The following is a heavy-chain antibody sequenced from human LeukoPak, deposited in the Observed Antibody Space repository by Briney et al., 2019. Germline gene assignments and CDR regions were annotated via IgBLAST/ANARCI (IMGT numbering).Heavy chain of an antibody. Sequence: SETLSFTCAVYGGSFSGYYLSWIRQPPGKGLEWIGEINHSGSTNYNPSLKSRVTISVDTSKNQFSPKLSSVTAADTAVYYCASAATGNWFDPWGQGTLVTVSS. V-gene: IGHV4-34*01. CDR1: GGSFSGYY. CDR3: ASAATGNWFDP. J-gene: IGHJ5*02. D-gene: IGHD1-14*01. CDR2: INHSGST.